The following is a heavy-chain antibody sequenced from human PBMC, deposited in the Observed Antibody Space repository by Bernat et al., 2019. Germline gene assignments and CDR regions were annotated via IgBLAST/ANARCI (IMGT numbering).Heavy chain of an antibody. V-gene: IGHV3-21*01. CDR2: ISSSSSYI. D-gene: IGHD2-15*01. J-gene: IGHJ6*03. CDR1: GFTFSSYS. Sequence: EVQLVESGGGLVKPGGSLRLSCAASGFTFSSYSMNWVRQAPGKGLEWVSSISSSSSYIYYADSVKGRFTISRDNAKNSLYLQMNSLRAEDTAVYYCARVVAAYYYMDVWGKGTTVTVSS. CDR3: ARVVAAYYYMDV.